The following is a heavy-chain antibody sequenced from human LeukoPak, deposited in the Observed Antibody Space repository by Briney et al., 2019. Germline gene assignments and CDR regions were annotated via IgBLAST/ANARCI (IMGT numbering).Heavy chain of an antibody. J-gene: IGHJ5*02. V-gene: IGHV4-4*07. Sequence: PSETLSLTCTVSGGSISRYYWSWIRQPAGKGLEWIGRIYTSGSTNYNPSLKSRVTMSVDTSKNQFSLKLRSVTAADTAVYYCAREGIAAARSNWFDPWGQGTLVTVSS. CDR2: IYTSGST. D-gene: IGHD6-13*01. CDR1: GGSISRYY. CDR3: AREGIAAARSNWFDP.